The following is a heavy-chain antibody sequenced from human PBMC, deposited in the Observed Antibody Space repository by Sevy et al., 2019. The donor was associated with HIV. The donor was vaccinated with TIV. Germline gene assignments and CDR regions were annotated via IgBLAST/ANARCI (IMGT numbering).Heavy chain of an antibody. Sequence: GGSLRLSCAASGFLFNNFAMGWVRQAPGKGLEWVSVISGGGGSTYYADSVKGRFTISRENSKNTVFLQMNSLRAEDTAVYYCAKHRGSRPSYAMDVWGQGTTVTVSS. V-gene: IGHV3-23*01. CDR2: ISGGGGST. J-gene: IGHJ6*02. CDR3: AKHRGSRPSYAMDV. CDR1: GFLFNNFA. D-gene: IGHD3-16*01.